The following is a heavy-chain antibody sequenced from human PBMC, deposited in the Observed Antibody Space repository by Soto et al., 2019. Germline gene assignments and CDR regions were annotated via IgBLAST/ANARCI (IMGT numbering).Heavy chain of an antibody. CDR2: ISYDGSNK. CDR1: GFTFSSYA. D-gene: IGHD3-22*01. Sequence: LRLSCAASGFTFSSYAMHWVRQAPGKGLEWVAVISYDGSNKYYADSVKGRFTISRDNSKNTLYLQMNSLRAEDTAVYYCARGYSSGYYEAFDYWGQGTLVTVSS. J-gene: IGHJ4*02. CDR3: ARGYSSGYYEAFDY. V-gene: IGHV3-30-3*01.